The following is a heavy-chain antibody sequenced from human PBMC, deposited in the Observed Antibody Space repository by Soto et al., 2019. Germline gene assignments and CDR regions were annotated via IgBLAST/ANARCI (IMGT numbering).Heavy chain of an antibody. V-gene: IGHV3-30*03. Sequence: GGSLRLSCAASGFTFRTYGMHRVRQAPGKGLEWVAVISYDGSDEYYADSVKGRFTISRDNSKSTLYLQMNSLRAEDTAVYYCARDRGQYYDFWSGYRLQYYYYGMDVWGQGTTVTVSS. CDR3: ARDRGQYYDFWSGYRLQYYYYGMDV. J-gene: IGHJ6*02. CDR1: GFTFRTYG. CDR2: ISYDGSDE. D-gene: IGHD3-3*01.